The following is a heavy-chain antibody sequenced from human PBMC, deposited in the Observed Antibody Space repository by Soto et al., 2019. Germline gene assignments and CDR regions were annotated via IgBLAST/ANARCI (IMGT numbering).Heavy chain of an antibody. Sequence: GGSLRLSCAASGFTFSSYGMHWVRQAPGKGLEWVAVISYDGSNKYYADSVKGRFTISRDNSKNTLYLQMNSLRAEDTAVYYCAKDPGSSWPFFDYWGQGTLVTVSS. CDR3: AKDPGSSWPFFDY. CDR1: GFTFSSYG. V-gene: IGHV3-30*18. J-gene: IGHJ4*02. D-gene: IGHD6-13*01. CDR2: ISYDGSNK.